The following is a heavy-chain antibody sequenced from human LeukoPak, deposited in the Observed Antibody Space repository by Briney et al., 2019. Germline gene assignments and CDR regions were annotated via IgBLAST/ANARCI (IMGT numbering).Heavy chain of an antibody. CDR3: ARDHDVYCSGGSCTSFDI. D-gene: IGHD2-15*01. J-gene: IGHJ3*02. Sequence: GGSLRLSCAASGFTFSDYYMSWIRQAPGKGLEWVSYISSSGSTIYYADSVKGRFTISRDNAKNSLYLQMNSLRAEDTAVYYCARDHDVYCSGGSCTSFDIWGQGTMVTVSS. CDR1: GFTFSDYY. CDR2: ISSSGSTI. V-gene: IGHV3-11*04.